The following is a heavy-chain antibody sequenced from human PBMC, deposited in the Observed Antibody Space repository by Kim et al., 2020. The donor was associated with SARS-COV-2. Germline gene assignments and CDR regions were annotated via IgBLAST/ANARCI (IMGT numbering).Heavy chain of an antibody. V-gene: IGHV1-46*01. Sequence: ASVKVSCKASGYTFTNYYIHWVRQAPGQGLEYMGVINAVFGTTNYAQKFQDRVTLTTDTSTTTVYMEMSSLISEDTAVYYCARKSPADRNYFDYWGQGSLVTVSS. J-gene: IGHJ4*02. CDR1: GYTFTNYY. CDR3: ARKSPADRNYFDY. CDR2: INAVFGTT. D-gene: IGHD3-10*01.